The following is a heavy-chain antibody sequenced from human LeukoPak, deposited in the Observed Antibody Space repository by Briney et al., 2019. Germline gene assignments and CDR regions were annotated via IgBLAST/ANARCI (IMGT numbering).Heavy chain of an antibody. CDR2: ISTSGSSV. Sequence: PGGSLRLSCAASEFTFSSYEMNWIRQAPGKGLEWVSHISTSGSSVHYADSVKGRFTISRDNAKNSLYLQMNSLRAEDTAVYYCARRGARGVLDAFDIWGRGTMVTVCS. V-gene: IGHV3-48*03. J-gene: IGHJ3*02. CDR1: EFTFSSYE. CDR3: ARRGARGVLDAFDI. D-gene: IGHD3-10*01.